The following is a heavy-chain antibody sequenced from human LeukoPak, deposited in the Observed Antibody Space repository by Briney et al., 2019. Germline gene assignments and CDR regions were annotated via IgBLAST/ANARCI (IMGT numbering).Heavy chain of an antibody. CDR2: ISSSSSTI. V-gene: IGHV3-48*01. J-gene: IGHJ6*03. CDR1: GFTFSSYS. D-gene: IGHD3-3*01. Sequence: GGSLRLSCAASGFTFSSYSMNWVRQAPGKGLEWVSYISSSSSTIYYADSVRGRFTISRDNAKNSLYLQMNSLRAEDTAVYYCARDRVLRFLEWLNDYYYMDVWGKGTTVTVSS. CDR3: ARDRVLRFLEWLNDYYYMDV.